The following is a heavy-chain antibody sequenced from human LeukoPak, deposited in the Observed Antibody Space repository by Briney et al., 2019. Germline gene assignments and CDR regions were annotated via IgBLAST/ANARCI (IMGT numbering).Heavy chain of an antibody. J-gene: IGHJ4*02. CDR1: GFTFSSYA. V-gene: IGHV3-23*01. Sequence: GGSLRLSCAASGFTFSSYAMSWVRQAPGKGLEWVSAISGSGTSTYYADSVKGRFTISRDNSENTLYLQMNSLRAEDTAVYYCAKDHEVYCSGGSCYLGYWGQGTLVTVSS. CDR2: ISGSGTST. CDR3: AKDHEVYCSGGSCYLGY. D-gene: IGHD2-15*01.